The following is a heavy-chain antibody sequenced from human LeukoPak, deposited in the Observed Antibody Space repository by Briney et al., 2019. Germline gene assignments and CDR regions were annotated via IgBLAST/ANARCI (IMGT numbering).Heavy chain of an antibody. CDR2: LYSGGAT. CDR1: GFSVSGIH. V-gene: IGHV3-66*01. J-gene: IGHJ5*02. CDR3: ARGNGNVGGRLDP. D-gene: IGHD1-1*01. Sequence: GESLRLSCAASGFSVSGIHMNWVRQAPGKNLEWVSGLYSGGATYYSDSLGGRFTISRDPSKNTVYLQMTSLRVDDSAIYYCARGNGNVGGRLDPWGQGTRVTVSS.